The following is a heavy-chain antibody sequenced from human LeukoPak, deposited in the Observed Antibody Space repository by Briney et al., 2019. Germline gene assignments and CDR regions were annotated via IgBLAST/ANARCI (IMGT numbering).Heavy chain of an antibody. J-gene: IGHJ5*02. V-gene: IGHV3-21*01. CDR3: AGGDDYLPFDH. CDR2: ISGSSFNYI. Sequence: GSLRLSCAASGFIFSAYNMVWVRQAPGKGLEWVARISGSSFNYINYADSVKGRFTVSRDNARNSLYLQMNSLRVEDTGVYYCAGGDDYLPFDHWGQGNLVTVSS. D-gene: IGHD2/OR15-2a*01. CDR1: GFIFSAYN.